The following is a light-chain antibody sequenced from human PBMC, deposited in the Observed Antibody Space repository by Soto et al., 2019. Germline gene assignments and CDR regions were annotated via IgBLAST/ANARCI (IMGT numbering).Light chain of an antibody. CDR2: RGN. J-gene: IGLJ1*01. CDR1: SSNIGRDY. CDR3: VAWDDSLSGYV. V-gene: IGLV1-47*01. Sequence: QSVLTQPPSVSGTPGQRVNISCSGSSSNIGRDYVYWYQQFPGTAPKLLIYRGNQRPSGVPDRFSGSKSGTSASLAISGLRSYDDSEYYSVAWDDSLSGYVFGTGTKLTVL.